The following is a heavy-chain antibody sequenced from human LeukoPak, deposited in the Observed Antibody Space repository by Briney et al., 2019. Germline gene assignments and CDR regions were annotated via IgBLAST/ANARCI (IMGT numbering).Heavy chain of an antibody. Sequence: ASVNVSCKASGYTFTSYDINWVRQAPGQGLEWMGWINPNSGGTNYAQKFQGWVTMTRDTSISTAYMELSRLRSDDTAVYYCARPKGTSYGPNWYFDLWGRGTLVTVSS. CDR2: INPNSGGT. CDR1: GYTFTSYD. D-gene: IGHD5-18*01. CDR3: ARPKGTSYGPNWYFDL. V-gene: IGHV1-2*04. J-gene: IGHJ2*01.